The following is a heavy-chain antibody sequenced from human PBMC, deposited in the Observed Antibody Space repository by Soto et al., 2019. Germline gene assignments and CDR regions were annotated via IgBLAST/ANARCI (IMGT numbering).Heavy chain of an antibody. CDR3: ATQGEELLDFDY. CDR2: IYYSGST. D-gene: IGHD3-16*01. V-gene: IGHV4-39*01. CDR1: GGSTSSSSYY. J-gene: IGHJ4*02. Sequence: SETLSLTCTVSGGSTSSSSYYWGWIRQPPGKGLEWIGSIYYSGSTYYNPSLKSRVTISVDTSKNQFSLKLSSVTAADTAVYYCATQGEELLDFDYWGQGTLVTVSS.